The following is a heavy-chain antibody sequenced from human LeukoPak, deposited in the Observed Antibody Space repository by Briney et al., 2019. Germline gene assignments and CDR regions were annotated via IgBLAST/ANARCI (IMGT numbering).Heavy chain of an antibody. CDR1: GFTFSSYA. J-gene: IGHJ6*02. V-gene: IGHV3-23*01. CDR2: ISGSGGST. D-gene: IGHD3-3*01. CDR3: AKASTIFGVVTYYYYYGMDV. Sequence: PGGSLRLSRAASGFTFSSYAMSWVRQAPGKGLEWVSAISGSGGSTYYADSVKGRFTISRDNSKNTLYLQMNSLRAEDTAVYYCAKASTIFGVVTYYYYYGMDVWGQGTTVTVSS.